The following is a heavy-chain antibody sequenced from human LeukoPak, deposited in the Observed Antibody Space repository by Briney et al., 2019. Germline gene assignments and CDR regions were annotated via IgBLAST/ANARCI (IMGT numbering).Heavy chain of an antibody. CDR2: ISAYNGNT. CDR3: ARDFVRFLEPNPLNHFDY. V-gene: IGHV1-18*01. D-gene: IGHD3-3*01. J-gene: IGHJ4*02. CDR1: GYTFTSYG. Sequence: ASVKVSCKASGYTFTSYGISWVRQAPGQGLEWMGWISAYNGNTNYAQKLQGRVTMTTDTSTSTAYMELRSLRSDDTAVYYCARDFVRFLEPNPLNHFDYWGQGTLVTVSS.